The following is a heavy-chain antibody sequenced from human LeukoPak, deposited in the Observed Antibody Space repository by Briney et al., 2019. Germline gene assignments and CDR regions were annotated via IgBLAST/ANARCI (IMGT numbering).Heavy chain of an antibody. D-gene: IGHD3-10*01. CDR1: GFTFSSFS. J-gene: IGHJ6*02. CDR3: ARWPLDYYGSGSYYPYYYYGVDV. V-gene: IGHV3-21*01. Sequence: GGSLRLSCAASGFTFSSFSMNWVRQAPGKGLERVSSISSSGSSYIYYSDSVQGRFTISRDNAKNSLYLQMNRLRAEDTAVYYCARWPLDYYGSGSYYPYYYYGVDVWGQGTTVTVSS. CDR2: ISSSGSSYI.